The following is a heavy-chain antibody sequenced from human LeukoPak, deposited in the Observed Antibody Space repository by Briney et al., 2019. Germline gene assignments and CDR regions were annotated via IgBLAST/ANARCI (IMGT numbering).Heavy chain of an antibody. Sequence: PGGSLRLSCAASDFTFRNFAMSWVRQAPGKGLEWVSTISSSAYSSYYADSVKGRFTISRDNSKNTLYLQMNSLRAEDTALYFCAKDGRAVENYYYYYGMDIWGQGTTVTVSS. V-gene: IGHV3-23*01. D-gene: IGHD6-19*01. CDR3: AKDGRAVENYYYYYGMDI. CDR2: ISSSAYSS. CDR1: DFTFRNFA. J-gene: IGHJ6*02.